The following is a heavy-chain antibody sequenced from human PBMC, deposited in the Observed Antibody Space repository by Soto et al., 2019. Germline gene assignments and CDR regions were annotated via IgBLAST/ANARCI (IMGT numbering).Heavy chain of an antibody. J-gene: IGHJ4*02. CDR3: ARDRRAITMIVVVPRYFDY. CDR1: GGSFSGYY. V-gene: IGHV4-34*01. CDR2: INHSGST. D-gene: IGHD3-22*01. Sequence: PSETLSLTCAVYGGSFSGYYWSWIRQPPGKGLEWIGEINHSGSTNYNPSLKSRVTISVDTSKNQFSLKLSSVTAADTAVYYCARDRRAITMIVVVPRYFDYWGQGTLVTVSS.